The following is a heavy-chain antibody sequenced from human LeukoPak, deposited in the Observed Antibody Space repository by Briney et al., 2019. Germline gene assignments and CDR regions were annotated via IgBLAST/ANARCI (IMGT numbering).Heavy chain of an antibody. CDR1: GFTFSNYW. V-gene: IGHV3-21*01. D-gene: IGHD6-13*01. J-gene: IGHJ4*02. CDR2: ISSSSSYI. CDR3: ARERIAAAATDY. Sequence: GGSLRLSCAASGFTFSNYWMTWVRQAPGKGLEWVSSISSSSSYIYYADSVKGRFTISRDNAKNSLYLQMNSLRAEDTAVYYCARERIAAAATDYWGQGTLVTVSS.